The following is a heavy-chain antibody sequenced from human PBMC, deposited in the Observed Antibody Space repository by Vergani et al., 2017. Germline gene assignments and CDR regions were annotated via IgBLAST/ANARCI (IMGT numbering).Heavy chain of an antibody. J-gene: IGHJ3*02. CDR2: IYYSGST. V-gene: IGHV4-31*03. CDR3: ARVPPPYGSGSYPYDAFDI. Sequence: QVQLQESGPGLVKPSQTLSLTCTVSGGSISSGGYYWSWIRQHPGKGLEWIGYIYYSGSTYYNPSLKSRVTISVDTSKKQFSLKLSSVTAADTAVYYCARVPPPYGSGSYPYDAFDIWGQGTMVTVSS. CDR1: GGSISSGGYY. D-gene: IGHD3-10*01.